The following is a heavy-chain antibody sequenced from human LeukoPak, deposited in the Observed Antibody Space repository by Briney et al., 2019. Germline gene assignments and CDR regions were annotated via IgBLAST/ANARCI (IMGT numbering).Heavy chain of an antibody. CDR3: ARKQSRSTSYYFDY. CDR1: GGSISSSSYY. Sequence: SETLSLTCTVSGGSISSSSYYWDWVRQPPGKGLEWIGSFYYSGSTYYNPSLKSRVTISVDTSGDQFSLKLSSVTAADTAVYYCARKQSRSTSYYFDYWGQGTLVTVSS. CDR2: FYYSGST. J-gene: IGHJ4*02. D-gene: IGHD2-2*01. V-gene: IGHV4-39*01.